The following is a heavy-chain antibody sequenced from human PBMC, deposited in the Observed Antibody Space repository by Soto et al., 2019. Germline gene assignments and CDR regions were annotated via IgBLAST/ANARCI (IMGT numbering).Heavy chain of an antibody. CDR2: ISSSSSYT. J-gene: IGHJ5*02. CDR3: ARVLGVLTAIDP. Sequence: QVQLVESGGGLVKPGGSLRLSCAASGFTFSDYYMSWIRQAPGKGLEWVSYISSSSSYTNYADSVKGRFTISRDTAKNSLYLQMNSLRAEDTAVYYCARVLGVLTAIDPWGQGTLVTVSS. CDR1: GFTFSDYY. D-gene: IGHD3-10*01. V-gene: IGHV3-11*05.